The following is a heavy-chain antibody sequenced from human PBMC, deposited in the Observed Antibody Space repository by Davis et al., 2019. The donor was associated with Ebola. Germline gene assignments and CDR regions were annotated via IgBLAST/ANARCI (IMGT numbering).Heavy chain of an antibody. CDR3: ARDMGMVQEANWFDP. Sequence: AASVKVSCKASGYTFTSYGISWVRPAPGQGLEWMGWISAYNGNTNYAQKLQGRVTVTTDTSTSTAYMELRSLRSDDTAVYYCARDMGMVQEANWFDPWGQGTLVTVSS. J-gene: IGHJ5*02. CDR1: GYTFTSYG. D-gene: IGHD3-10*01. CDR2: ISAYNGNT. V-gene: IGHV1-18*01.